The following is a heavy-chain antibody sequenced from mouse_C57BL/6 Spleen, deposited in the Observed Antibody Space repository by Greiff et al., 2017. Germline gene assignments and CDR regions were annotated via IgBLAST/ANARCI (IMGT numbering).Heavy chain of an antibody. J-gene: IGHJ2*01. D-gene: IGHD2-5*01. V-gene: IGHV1-39*01. CDR2: INPDDGTT. CDR3: AKCEYSKTFDY. CDR1: GYSITDYN. Sequence: EVQLQQSGPELVKPGASVKISCKASGYSITDYNMHWVKQSTGKSLEWIGGINPDDGTTSYDPKFKGKATLTADQSSNTAYLQLNSLTSEDSAVXYCAKCEYSKTFDYWGQGTTLTVSS.